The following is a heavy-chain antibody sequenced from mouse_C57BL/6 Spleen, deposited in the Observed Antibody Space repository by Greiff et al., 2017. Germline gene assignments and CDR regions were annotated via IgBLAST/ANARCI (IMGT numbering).Heavy chain of an antibody. CDR1: GYTFTSYW. V-gene: IGHV1-69*01. J-gene: IGHJ2*01. Sequence: VQLQQPGAELVMPGASVKLSCKASGYTFTSYWMHWVKQRPGQGLEWIGEIDPSDSYTNYNQKFKGKSTLTVDKSSSTAYMQLSSLTSEDSAVYYCARGGLRYYFAYWGQGTTLTVSS. D-gene: IGHD2-4*01. CDR2: IDPSDSYT. CDR3: ARGGLRYYFAY.